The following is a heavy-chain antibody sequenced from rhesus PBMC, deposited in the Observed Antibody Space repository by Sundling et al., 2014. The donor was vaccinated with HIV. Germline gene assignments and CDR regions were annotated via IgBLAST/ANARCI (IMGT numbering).Heavy chain of an antibody. D-gene: IGHD3-3*01. J-gene: IGHJ4*01. CDR3: AGNIWAGHYAGHFDY. CDR2: FYGNNHVT. V-gene: IGHV4-143*01. Sequence: QVQLQESGPGLVKPSETLSLTCAVSGGSISAVYYWAWIRRPPGKGLEWIGGFYGNNHVTNYNPSLKSRVTISEDTSKNQFSLKLRSVTAADTAVYYCAGNIWAGHYAGHFDYWGQGVLVTVSS. CDR1: GGSISAVYY.